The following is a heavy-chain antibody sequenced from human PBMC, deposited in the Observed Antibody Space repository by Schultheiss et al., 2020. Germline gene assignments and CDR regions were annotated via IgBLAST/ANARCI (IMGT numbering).Heavy chain of an antibody. CDR1: GFTFSSYA. J-gene: IGHJ2*01. CDR2: ISGSGGST. D-gene: IGHD5-18*01. CDR3: AKNYGYSYGLDWYFDL. V-gene: IGHV3-23*01. Sequence: WGSLRLSCAASGFTFSSYAMSWVRQAPGKGLEWVSAISGSGGSTYYADSVKGRFTISRDNSKNTLYLQMNSLRAEDTAVYYCAKNYGYSYGLDWYFDLWGRGTLVTVSS.